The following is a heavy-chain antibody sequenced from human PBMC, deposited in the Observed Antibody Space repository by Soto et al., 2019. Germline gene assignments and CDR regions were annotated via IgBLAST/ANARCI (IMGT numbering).Heavy chain of an antibody. CDR3: AILRGLVPGQYGMDV. CDR1: GYTFTSYY. Sequence: ASVKVSCKASGYTFTSYYMHWVRQAPGQGLEWMGIINPSGGSTSYAQKFQGRVTMTRDTSTSTVYMELSSLRSEDTAVYYCAILRGLVPGQYGMDVWGQGTTVTVS. J-gene: IGHJ6*02. D-gene: IGHD6-6*01. CDR2: INPSGGST. V-gene: IGHV1-46*01.